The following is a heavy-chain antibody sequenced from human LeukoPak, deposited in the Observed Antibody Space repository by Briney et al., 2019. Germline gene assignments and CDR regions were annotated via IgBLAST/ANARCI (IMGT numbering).Heavy chain of an antibody. D-gene: IGHD3-22*01. CDR2: IYYSGST. J-gene: IGHJ4*02. CDR1: GGSISSGGYY. V-gene: IGHV4-31*03. CDR3: ARTDSSGYYGDY. Sequence: SETLSLTCTVSGGSISSGGYYWSWIRQHPGKGLEWIGFIYYSGSTYYNSSLKSRVTISVDTSKNQFSLKLSSVTAADTAVYYCARTDSSGYYGDYWGQGTLVTVSS.